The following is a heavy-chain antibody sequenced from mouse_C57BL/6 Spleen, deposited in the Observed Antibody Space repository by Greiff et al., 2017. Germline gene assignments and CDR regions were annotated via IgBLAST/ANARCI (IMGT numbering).Heavy chain of an antibody. D-gene: IGHD1-1*01. CDR3: VPYYYGSSYAWFAY. CDR2: INPNNGGT. J-gene: IGHJ3*01. CDR1: GYTFTDYN. V-gene: IGHV1-22*01. Sequence: VQLQQSGPELVKPGASVKMSCKASGYTFTDYNMHWVKQSHGKSLAWIGYINPNNGGTSYNQKFKGKATLTVNKSSSTAYMELRSLTSEDSAVYYCVPYYYGSSYAWFAYWGQGTLVTVSA.